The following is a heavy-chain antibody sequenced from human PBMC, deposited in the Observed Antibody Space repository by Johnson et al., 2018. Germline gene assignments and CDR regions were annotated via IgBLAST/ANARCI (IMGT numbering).Heavy chain of an antibody. J-gene: IGHJ1*01. CDR3: AREYTGSHLYS. CDR1: GFIFSTYS. CDR2: INTDSNKV. V-gene: IGHV3-21*01. Sequence: EVQLVESGGGLVKPGGSLRLSCTASGFIFSTYSMNWVRQAPGKGLEWVSAINTDSNKVFYADSVKGRFTISRDTAQNSLYLQMSSLRAEDTAVYYCAREYTGSHLYSWGQGTLVTVSS. D-gene: IGHD1-26*01.